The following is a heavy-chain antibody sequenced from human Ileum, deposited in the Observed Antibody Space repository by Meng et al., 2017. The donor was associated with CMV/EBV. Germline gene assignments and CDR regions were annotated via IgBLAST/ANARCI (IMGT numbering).Heavy chain of an antibody. CDR2: VYHSGTT. CDR1: YGSINSNNYF. D-gene: IGHD3-3*01. J-gene: IGHJ5*02. V-gene: IGHV4-39*07. CDR3: ARDSRVTIFGVVDL. Sequence: GPVMVKPSVLLSLPGSVLYGSINSNNYFWGWIRQTPGKGLEGIGNVYHSGTTSYNPSVKSRVTISLNTSRNQFFLKLTSVTAADTAIYYCARDSRVTIFGVVDLWGQGTLVTVSS.